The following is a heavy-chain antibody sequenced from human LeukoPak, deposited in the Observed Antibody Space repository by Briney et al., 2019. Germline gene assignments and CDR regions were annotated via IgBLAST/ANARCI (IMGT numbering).Heavy chain of an antibody. CDR3: ARESGYDSSGYYGPIFDY. J-gene: IGHJ4*02. V-gene: IGHV4-59*11. CDR1: GGSISSHY. Sequence: SETLSLTCSVSGGSISSHYWSWIRQPPGKGLEWIGYIYYSGSTNYNPSLKSRVTISVDTSKNQFSLKLSSVTAADTAVYYCARESGYDSSGYYGPIFDYWGQGTLVTVSS. D-gene: IGHD3-22*01. CDR2: IYYSGST.